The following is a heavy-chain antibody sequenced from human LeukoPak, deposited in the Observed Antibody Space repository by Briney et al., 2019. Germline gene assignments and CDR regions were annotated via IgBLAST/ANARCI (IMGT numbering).Heavy chain of an antibody. CDR3: ARVYYDILTGSPI. V-gene: IGHV4-59*12. D-gene: IGHD3-9*01. J-gene: IGHJ3*02. CDR1: GGSISSYY. Sequence: PSETLSLTCTVSGGSISSYYWSWIRQPPGKGLEWIGYIYYSGSTNYNPSLKSRVTISVDTSKNQFSLKLSSVTAADTAVYYCARVYYDILTGSPIWDQGTMVTVSS. CDR2: IYYSGST.